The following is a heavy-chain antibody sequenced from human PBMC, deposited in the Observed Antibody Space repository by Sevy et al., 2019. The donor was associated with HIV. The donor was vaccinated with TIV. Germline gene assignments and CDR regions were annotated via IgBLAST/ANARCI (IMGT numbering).Heavy chain of an antibody. V-gene: IGHV3-21*01. CDR2: ISSSSNYI. CDR3: ARDRDMITFGEGEAFDI. Sequence: GGSLRLSCVGSGFTFSGNSMNWVRQAPGKGLEWVSSISSSSNYIYYRDSLKGRFTISRDNAKNSLYLQMNSLRADDTAMYYCARDRDMITFGEGEAFDIWGQGTMVTVSS. CDR1: GFTFSGNS. D-gene: IGHD3-16*01. J-gene: IGHJ3*02.